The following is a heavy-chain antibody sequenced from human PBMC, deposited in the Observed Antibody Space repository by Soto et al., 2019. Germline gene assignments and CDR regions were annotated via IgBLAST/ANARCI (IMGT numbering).Heavy chain of an antibody. V-gene: IGHV1-69*13. J-gene: IGHJ3*02. D-gene: IGHD2-2*01. CDR1: GGTFSSYA. Sequence: SVKVSCKASGGTFSSYAISWVRQAPGQGLEWMGGIIPIFGTANYAQKFQGRVTITADESTSTAYMELSSLRSEDTAVYYCASRRVGTDDAFDIWGQGTMVTVSS. CDR3: ASRRVGTDDAFDI. CDR2: IIPIFGTA.